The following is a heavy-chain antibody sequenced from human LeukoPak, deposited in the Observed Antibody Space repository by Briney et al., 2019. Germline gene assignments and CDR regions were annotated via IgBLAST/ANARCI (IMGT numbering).Heavy chain of an antibody. Sequence: GGSLRLSCVASGFTFSSYWMHWVRQAPGKGLVWVSRINSDGSTTTYADSVKGRFTISRDNAKNTLYLQMNTLRVVDTAVYYCARGDGFMIRDWGQGTLVTVSS. CDR3: ARGDGFMIRD. J-gene: IGHJ4*02. V-gene: IGHV3-74*01. CDR2: INSDGSTT. D-gene: IGHD3-10*01. CDR1: GFTFSSYW.